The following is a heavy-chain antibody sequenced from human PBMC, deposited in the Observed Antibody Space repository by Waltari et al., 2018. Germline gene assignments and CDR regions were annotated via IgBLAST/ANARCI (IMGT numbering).Heavy chain of an antibody. V-gene: IGHV4-39*07. CDR3: ANTPSGYGYYFDY. Sequence: QLQLQESGPGLVKPSETLSLTCTVSGGSISSSSYYWGWNRQPPGKGLEWIGSIYYSGSTYYNPSLKSRVTISVDTSKNQFSLKLSSVTAADTAVYYCANTPSGYGYYFDYWGQGTLVTVSS. CDR1: GGSISSSSYY. J-gene: IGHJ4*02. CDR2: IYYSGST. D-gene: IGHD5-12*01.